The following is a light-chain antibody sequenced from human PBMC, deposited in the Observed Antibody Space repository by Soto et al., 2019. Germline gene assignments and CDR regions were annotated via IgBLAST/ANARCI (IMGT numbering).Light chain of an antibody. CDR3: QQYFDSPLT. Sequence: DIVMTQSPDSLAVFLGERATINCRSSQSVLSPSNNNNYLAWYQQKPGQPPKLLIYWASTRESGVPDRFSGSGSGTDFTLTISSLQAEDVAVYYCQQYFDSPLTFGPGTKVDIK. CDR1: QSVLSPSNNNNY. V-gene: IGKV4-1*01. J-gene: IGKJ3*01. CDR2: WAS.